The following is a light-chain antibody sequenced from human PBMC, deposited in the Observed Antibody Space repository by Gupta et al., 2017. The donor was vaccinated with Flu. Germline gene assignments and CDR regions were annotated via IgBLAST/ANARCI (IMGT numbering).Light chain of an antibody. CDR3: QSTDTRVPVSS. CDR2: WNT. Sequence: GAPGQRVTISCTGSSSNICANYDVHWYKQLPVTAPKLLIYWNTSRPSGVSDRFSVSKSGTSASLSIAGLQADYEADYFCQSTDTRVPVSSFG. V-gene: IGLV1-40*01. CDR1: SSNICANYD. J-gene: IGLJ2*01.